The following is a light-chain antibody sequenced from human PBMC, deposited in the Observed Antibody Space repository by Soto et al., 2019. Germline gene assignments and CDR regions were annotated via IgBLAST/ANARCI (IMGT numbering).Light chain of an antibody. Sequence: IVMTQSPATLSVSPGERATLSCRASQSVSSNLAWYQQKPGQAPRLLIYGASTRATGIPARFSGSGSGTEFTLTISSLQSEDFAVYYCQQAGATFGPGTKVDIK. CDR2: GAS. CDR1: QSVSSN. V-gene: IGKV3-15*01. J-gene: IGKJ3*01. CDR3: QQAGAT.